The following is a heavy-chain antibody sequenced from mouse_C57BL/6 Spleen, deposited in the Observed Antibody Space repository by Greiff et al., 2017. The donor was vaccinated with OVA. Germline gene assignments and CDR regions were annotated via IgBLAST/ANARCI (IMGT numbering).Heavy chain of an antibody. Sequence: EVQLQQSGTVLARPGASVKMSCKTSGYTFTSYWMHWVKQRPGQGLEWIGAIYPGNSDTSYNQKFKGKAKLTAVTSASTAYMELSSLTNEDSAVYYWTRGDYGSRGYFDYGGQGTTLTVSS. CDR3: TRGDYGSRGYFDY. V-gene: IGHV1-5*01. D-gene: IGHD1-1*01. J-gene: IGHJ2*01. CDR1: GYTFTSYW. CDR2: IYPGNSDT.